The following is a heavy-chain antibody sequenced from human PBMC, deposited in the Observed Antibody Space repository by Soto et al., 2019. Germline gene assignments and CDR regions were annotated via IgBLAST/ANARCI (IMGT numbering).Heavy chain of an antibody. D-gene: IGHD3-22*01. CDR1: GFTFSSCS. CDR3: ASENYYDSSSYPPAFDY. Sequence: PGGSLRLSCAASGFTFSSCSMNWVRQAPGKGLEWASSITSSSSYIYYADSVKGRFTISRDNAKNSLYLQMNSLRAEDTAVYYCASENYYDSSSYPPAFDYWGQGALVTASS. CDR2: ITSSSSYI. V-gene: IGHV3-21*01. J-gene: IGHJ4*02.